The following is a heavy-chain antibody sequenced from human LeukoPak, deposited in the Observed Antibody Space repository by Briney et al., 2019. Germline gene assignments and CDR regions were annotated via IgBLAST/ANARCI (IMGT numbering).Heavy chain of an antibody. Sequence: SETLSLTCTVSGGSISTYYWSWIRQSPGKGLEWIGYIYYSGSTNYNPSLRSRVTISVDTSKNQFSLKLSSVTAADTAVYYCAREDPRIAAADYWGQGTLVTVSS. CDR1: GGSISTYY. CDR3: AREDPRIAAADY. CDR2: IYYSGST. V-gene: IGHV4-59*12. D-gene: IGHD6-13*01. J-gene: IGHJ4*02.